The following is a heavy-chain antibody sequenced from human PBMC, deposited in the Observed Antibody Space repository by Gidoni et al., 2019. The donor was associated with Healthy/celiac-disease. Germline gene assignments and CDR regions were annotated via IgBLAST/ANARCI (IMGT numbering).Heavy chain of an antibody. V-gene: IGHV1-46*01. CDR1: GYTFTSYY. D-gene: IGHD2-15*01. J-gene: IGHJ4*02. Sequence: QVQLVQSGAEVKKPGASVKVSCKASGYTFTSYYMHWMLQAPGQGLEWMVIINPSGGSTSYAQKFQGRVTMTRDTSTSTVYMELSSLRSEDTAVYYCARDDIGRANFDYWGQGTLVTVSS. CDR2: INPSGGST. CDR3: ARDDIGRANFDY.